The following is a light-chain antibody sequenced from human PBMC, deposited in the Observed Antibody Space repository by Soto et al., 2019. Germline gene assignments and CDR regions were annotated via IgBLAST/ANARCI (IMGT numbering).Light chain of an antibody. V-gene: IGKV1-39*01. Sequence: DIQMTQSPSSLSASVNDRVTITCRASQSISTYLNWYQQHPGKAPKFLISAASSLQSGVPSRFSGSGSGTEFTLTISSLQPEDSATYFCQQSYSSPYPFGQGTKLDIK. CDR2: AAS. CDR3: QQSYSSPYP. CDR1: QSISTY. J-gene: IGKJ2*01.